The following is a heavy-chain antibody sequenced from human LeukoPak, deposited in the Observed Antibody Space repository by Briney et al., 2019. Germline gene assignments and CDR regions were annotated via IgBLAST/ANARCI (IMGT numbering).Heavy chain of an antibody. CDR3: ARSRGDITIFGVVITQFDY. Sequence: SETLSLTCTVSGGAISSYYWSWIRQPPGKGLEWIGYIYYSGSTNYNPSLKSRVTISVDTSKNQFPLKLSSVTAADTAVYYCARSRGDITIFGVVITQFDYWGQGTLVTVSS. D-gene: IGHD3-3*01. V-gene: IGHV4-59*01. CDR2: IYYSGST. CDR1: GGAISSYY. J-gene: IGHJ4*02.